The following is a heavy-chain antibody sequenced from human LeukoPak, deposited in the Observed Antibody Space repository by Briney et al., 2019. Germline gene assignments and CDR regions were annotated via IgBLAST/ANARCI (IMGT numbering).Heavy chain of an antibody. J-gene: IGHJ5*02. Sequence: ASVKVSCKASGYTFTSYGISWVRQAPGQGLEWMGWISAYNGNTNYAQKLQGRVTMTTDTSTSTAYMELRSLRSDDTAVYYCARGAERYSSITNWFDPWGQGTLVTVSS. CDR3: ARGAERYSSITNWFDP. CDR1: GYTFTSYG. V-gene: IGHV1-18*01. CDR2: ISAYNGNT. D-gene: IGHD6-13*01.